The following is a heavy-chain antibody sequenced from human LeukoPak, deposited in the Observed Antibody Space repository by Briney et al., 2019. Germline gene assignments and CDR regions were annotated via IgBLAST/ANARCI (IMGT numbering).Heavy chain of an antibody. J-gene: IGHJ4*02. CDR1: GYTFISYD. CDR2: MNPKSGYT. CDR3: ARVTGSIDY. V-gene: IGHV1-8*01. Sequence: ASVKVSCKASGYTFISYDINWVRQANGQGLEWMGWMNPKSGYTGFSQKFQGRVTMTRDTSISKAYMELNSLRSEDTAVYYCARVTGSIDYWGQGTLVTVS. D-gene: IGHD1-26*01.